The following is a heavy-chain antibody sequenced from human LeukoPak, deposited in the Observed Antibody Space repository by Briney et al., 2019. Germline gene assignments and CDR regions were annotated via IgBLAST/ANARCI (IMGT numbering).Heavy chain of an antibody. CDR2: INHSGST. CDR3: ARGALGGARLFDY. CDR1: GGSFSGYY. D-gene: IGHD3-16*01. V-gene: IGHV4-34*01. Sequence: SETLSLTSAVSGGSFSGYYWSWIRQPPGKGLEWIGEINHSGSTNYNPSLKSRVTISVDTSKNQFSLKLSSVTAADTAVYYCARGALGGARLFDYWGQGTLVTVSS. J-gene: IGHJ4*02.